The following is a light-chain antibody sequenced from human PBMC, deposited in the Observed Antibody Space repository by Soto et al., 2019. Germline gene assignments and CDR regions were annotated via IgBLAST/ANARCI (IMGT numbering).Light chain of an antibody. CDR1: QNIANY. CDR3: QHSYTTPIT. V-gene: IGKV1-39*01. Sequence: DIQMTQSPSSLSASVGDRVTITCRASQNIANYLNWYQQKPGKAPNLLIYAASSLQSGVPSRFSGSGSGTDFTLTISSLQPEEFATYYCQHSYTTPITFGQGTRLEIK. CDR2: AAS. J-gene: IGKJ5*01.